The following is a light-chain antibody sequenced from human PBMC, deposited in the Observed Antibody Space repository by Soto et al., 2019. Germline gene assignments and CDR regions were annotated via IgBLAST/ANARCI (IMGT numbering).Light chain of an antibody. CDR3: QRYGDSPPNT. CDR1: QSVNSRF. Sequence: EIVLTQSPGTLSLSPGESDTLSCRASQSVNSRFFAWYQHKPGQAPRLLIYAASTRASGIPDRFSGSTSGTDFTLTISRLEPEDFAVYYCQRYGDSPPNTFRQGTKLEIK. CDR2: AAS. J-gene: IGKJ2*01. V-gene: IGKV3-20*01.